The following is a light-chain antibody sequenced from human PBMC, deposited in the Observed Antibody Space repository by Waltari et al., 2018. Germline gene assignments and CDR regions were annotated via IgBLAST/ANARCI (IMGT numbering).Light chain of an antibody. CDR1: QSVSSN. CDR2: GAS. Sequence: EILMTHSPATLSVSPGERATLPCRASQSVSSNLAWYQQKPGQAPRLLIYGASTRATGIPARFSGSGSGTEFTLTISSLQSEDFAVYYCQQYNNWPRTFGQGTKVEIK. J-gene: IGKJ1*01. CDR3: QQYNNWPRT. V-gene: IGKV3-15*01.